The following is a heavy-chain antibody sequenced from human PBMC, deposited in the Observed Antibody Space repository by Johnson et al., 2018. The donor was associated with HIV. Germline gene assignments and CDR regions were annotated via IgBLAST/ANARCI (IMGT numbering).Heavy chain of an antibody. Sequence: VQLVESGVGLIQPGWSLRLSCAASGFIVGANYMSWVRQAPGKGLEWVSVIYSGGSTYYADSVKGRFTISRDNSRNTLYLQMNSLRAEDTAVYYCARDRSDMIPTQGPEDAFDIWGQGTLVTISS. CDR1: GFIVGANY. CDR2: IYSGGST. D-gene: IGHD3-22*01. CDR3: ARDRSDMIPTQGPEDAFDI. J-gene: IGHJ3*02. V-gene: IGHV3-53*01.